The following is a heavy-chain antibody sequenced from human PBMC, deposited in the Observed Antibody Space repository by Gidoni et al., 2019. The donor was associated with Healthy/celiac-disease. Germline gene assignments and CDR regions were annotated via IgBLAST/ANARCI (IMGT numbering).Heavy chain of an antibody. CDR2: ISGSGGST. J-gene: IGHJ4*02. V-gene: IGHV3-23*01. CDR1: GFTFNSYT. CDR3: AKDRYSSGWYYFDY. Sequence: EVQLLESGGGLVQPGGSLRLSCAASGFTFNSYTMSWVRQAPGKGLEWVSGISGSGGSTYYADSVKGRFTISRDNSKNTLYLQMNSLRAEDTAVYYCAKDRYSSGWYYFDYWGQGTLVTVSS. D-gene: IGHD6-19*01.